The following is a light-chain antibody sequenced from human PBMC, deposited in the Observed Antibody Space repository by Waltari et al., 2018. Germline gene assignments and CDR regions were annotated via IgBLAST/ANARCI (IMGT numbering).Light chain of an antibody. V-gene: IGKV3-11*01. CDR1: QSVSSY. Sequence: VILTQSPATLFLSPGERATLSCRASQSVSSYLAWYQQKPGQAPRLPIHSASSRATGIPDRCSGSGSGTEFTLTISSLEPEDVGVYHCYQHSSGYSFGQGTKVEIK. J-gene: IGKJ2*03. CDR2: SAS. CDR3: YQHSSGYS.